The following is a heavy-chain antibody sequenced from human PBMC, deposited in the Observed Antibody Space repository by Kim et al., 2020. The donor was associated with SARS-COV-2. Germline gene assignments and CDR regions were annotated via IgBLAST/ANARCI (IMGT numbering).Heavy chain of an antibody. V-gene: IGHV3-30*18. Sequence: GGSLRLSCAASGFTFSSYGMHWVRQAPGKGLEWVAVISYDGSNKYYADSVKGRFTISRDNSKNTLYLQMNSLRAEDTAVYYCAKGPFQVVAATTGVYFQHWGQGTLVTVSS. J-gene: IGHJ1*01. D-gene: IGHD2-15*01. CDR2: ISYDGSNK. CDR3: AKGPFQVVAATTGVYFQH. CDR1: GFTFSSYG.